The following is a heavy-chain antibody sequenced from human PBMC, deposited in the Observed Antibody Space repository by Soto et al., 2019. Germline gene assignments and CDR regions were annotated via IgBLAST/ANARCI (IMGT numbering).Heavy chain of an antibody. Sequence: QVQLQESGPGLVKPSQTLSLTCTVSGGSISSGGYYWSWIRQHPGKGLEWIGYIYYSGSTYYNPSLKSRVTISVDTSKNQFSLKLSSVTAADTAVYYRARTATTVTPYYFDYWGQGTLVTVSS. D-gene: IGHD4-17*01. CDR1: GGSISSGGYY. J-gene: IGHJ4*02. CDR3: ARTATTVTPYYFDY. CDR2: IYYSGST. V-gene: IGHV4-31*03.